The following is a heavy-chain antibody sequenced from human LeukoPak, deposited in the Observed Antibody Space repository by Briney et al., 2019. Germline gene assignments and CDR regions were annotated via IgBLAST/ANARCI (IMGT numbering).Heavy chain of an antibody. V-gene: IGHV3-23*01. J-gene: IGHJ1*01. CDR1: GFTFSSYA. CDR2: INGGGGST. CDR3: AKGGISHVVVTASLAAQH. D-gene: IGHD2-21*02. Sequence: GGSLRLSCAASGFTFSSYAMSWVRQAPGKGLDWVSSINGGGGSTYYADSVKGRFTISRDNSKNTLYLQMNSLRAEDTAVYYCAKGGISHVVVTASLAAQHWGQGTLVTVSS.